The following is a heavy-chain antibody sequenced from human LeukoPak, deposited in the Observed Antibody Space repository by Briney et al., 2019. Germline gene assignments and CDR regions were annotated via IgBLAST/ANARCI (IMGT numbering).Heavy chain of an antibody. CDR1: GFTFSNYW. J-gene: IGHJ4*02. D-gene: IGHD6-6*01. CDR2: IKQDGSEK. CDR3: ARVSSGDYIDY. V-gene: IGHV3-7*01. Sequence: GGSLRLSCAASGFTFSNYWMSWVRQAPGKGLAWVANIKQDGSEKSYVDSVKGRFTISRDNARNSLYLQMNSLGAEDTAVYYCARVSSGDYIDYWGQGTLVTVSS.